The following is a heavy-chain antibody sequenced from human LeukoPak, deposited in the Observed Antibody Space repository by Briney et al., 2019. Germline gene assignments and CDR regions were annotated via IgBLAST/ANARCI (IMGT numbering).Heavy chain of an antibody. CDR3: ARNILFAFDI. V-gene: IGHV3-23*01. CDR1: GFTFSSYA. Sequence: GGSLRLSCAASGFTFSSYAMSWVRQAPGKGLEWVSAISGSGGSTYFADSVKGRFTISRDNSKNTLYLQVNSLRAEDTAMYYCARNILFAFDIWGQGTMVTVSS. J-gene: IGHJ3*02. CDR2: ISGSGGST.